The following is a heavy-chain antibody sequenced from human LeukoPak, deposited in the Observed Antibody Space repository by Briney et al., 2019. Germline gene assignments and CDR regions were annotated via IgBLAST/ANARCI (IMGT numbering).Heavy chain of an antibody. V-gene: IGHV3-48*03. Sequence: PGGSLRLSCAASGFTFSSYEMNWVRQAPGKGLEWVSYISSSGSTIYYADSVKGRFTISRDNAKNSLYLQMNSLRAEDTAVYYCARVATMIRAHYLDYWGQGTLVTVSS. J-gene: IGHJ4*02. D-gene: IGHD5-12*01. CDR3: ARVATMIRAHYLDY. CDR1: GFTFSSYE. CDR2: ISSSGSTI.